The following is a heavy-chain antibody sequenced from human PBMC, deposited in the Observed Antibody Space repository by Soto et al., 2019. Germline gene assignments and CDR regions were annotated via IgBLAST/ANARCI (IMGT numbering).Heavy chain of an antibody. CDR3: ARVRVGCSGGSCRTHFDY. Sequence: QVQLQQWGAGLLKPSETLSLTCAVYGGSFSGYYWSWIRQPPGKGLEWIGEINHSGSTNYNPSLKSRVTISVDTSKNQFSVKLSSVTAADTAVYYCARVRVGCSGGSCRTHFDYWGQGTLVTVSS. J-gene: IGHJ4*02. D-gene: IGHD2-15*01. V-gene: IGHV4-34*01. CDR1: GGSFSGYY. CDR2: INHSGST.